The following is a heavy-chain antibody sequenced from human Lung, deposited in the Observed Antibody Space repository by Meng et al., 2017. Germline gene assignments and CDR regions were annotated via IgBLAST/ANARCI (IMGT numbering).Heavy chain of an antibody. J-gene: IGHJ4*02. V-gene: IGHV3-74*02. CDR1: GFTFSTHW. Sequence: EVQLAESGGGLVKPGVLLRLACAASGFTFSTHWMHWVRQAPGKGLEWVSRITGDGSSTIYADSVQGRFTMSRDNAKNTLSLQMNSLRAEDTAVYYCARGGVTTDDWGQGTLVTVSS. CDR2: ITGDGSST. CDR3: ARGGVTTDD. D-gene: IGHD4-17*01.